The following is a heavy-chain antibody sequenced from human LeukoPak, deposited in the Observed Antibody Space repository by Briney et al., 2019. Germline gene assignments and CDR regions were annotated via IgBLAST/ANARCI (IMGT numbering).Heavy chain of an antibody. Sequence: PGGSLRLSCVASGFTFSSYAMHWVRQAPGKGLEWVSAISGSGGSTYYADSVKGRFTISRDNSKNTLYLQMNSLRAEDTAVYYCAKAITYSSGWYYYYYMDVWGKGTTVTVSS. CDR1: GFTFSSYA. J-gene: IGHJ6*03. CDR2: ISGSGGST. D-gene: IGHD6-19*01. CDR3: AKAITYSSGWYYYYYMDV. V-gene: IGHV3-23*01.